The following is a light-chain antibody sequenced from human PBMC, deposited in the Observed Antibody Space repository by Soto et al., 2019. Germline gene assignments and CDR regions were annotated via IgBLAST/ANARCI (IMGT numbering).Light chain of an antibody. CDR3: QQYGSSPWIT. CDR1: QSVSSSY. CDR2: GAS. J-gene: IGKJ5*01. Sequence: EIVLTQSPGTLSLSPGERATLSCRASQSVSSSYLAWYQQKPGQAPRLLIYGASSRATGIPDRFSGSGSGTDFTLSISRLELEDFAVYYWQQYGSSPWITFGEGTGREMK. V-gene: IGKV3-20*01.